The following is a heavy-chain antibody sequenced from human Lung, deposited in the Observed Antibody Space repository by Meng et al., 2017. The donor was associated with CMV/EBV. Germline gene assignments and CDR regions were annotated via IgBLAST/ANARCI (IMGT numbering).Heavy chain of an antibody. CDR2: INSGSRGTI. V-gene: IGHV3-23*01. J-gene: IGHJ6*01. CDR1: WFTFSTYA. CDR3: AKRLPSYGMDV. Sequence: GESXKISCATSWFTFSTYAMNWVRQAPGKGLEWVSTINSGSRGTIFYANSVRGRFTISRDDSRNTLYLQMISLGAEDTAIYYCAKRLPSYGMDVWGQGTAVTVSS. D-gene: IGHD2-15*01.